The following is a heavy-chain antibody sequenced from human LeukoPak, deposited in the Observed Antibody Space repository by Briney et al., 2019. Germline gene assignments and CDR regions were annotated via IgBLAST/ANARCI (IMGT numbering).Heavy chain of an antibody. V-gene: IGHV3-53*01. CDR2: IYVGCKT. CDR3: ARGDGYNYWDC. Sequence: PGGSLRLSCAACGFTVSSNYMSWVRQATAKGREWSSVIYVGCKTYYAESGRGRFTISRDNSRNTLYLQMNSLRAEDTAVYYCARGDGYNYWDCWGQGTLVTVSS. J-gene: IGHJ4*02. D-gene: IGHD5-24*01. CDR1: GFTVSSNY.